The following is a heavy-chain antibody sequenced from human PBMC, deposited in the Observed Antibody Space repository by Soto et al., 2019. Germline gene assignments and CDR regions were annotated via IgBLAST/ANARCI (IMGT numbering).Heavy chain of an antibody. CDR1: GYTFTSYA. CDR3: ARAGNIVVVPAAMPLLDWFDP. V-gene: IGHV1-3*01. CDR2: INAGNGNT. Sequence: QVQLVQSGAEVKKPGASVKVSCKASGYTFTSYAMHWVRQAPEQRLEWMGWINAGNGNTKYSQKCQGRVTITRDTSESTAYMELSSLRSEDTAVYYCARAGNIVVVPAAMPLLDWFDPWGQGTLVTVSS. J-gene: IGHJ5*02. D-gene: IGHD2-2*01.